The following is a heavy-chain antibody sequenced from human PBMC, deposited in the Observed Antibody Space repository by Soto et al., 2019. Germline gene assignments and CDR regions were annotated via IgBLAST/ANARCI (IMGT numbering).Heavy chain of an antibody. CDR2: ISDSGGST. J-gene: IGHJ4*01. D-gene: IGHD3-10*01. V-gene: IGHV3-23*01. Sequence: GGSLRLSCAASGFTFSSYAMSWVRQAPGKGLEWVSGISDSGGSTYYADSVKGRFTISRDNSKNTLYLQMNSLRAEDTAVYYCAKGTYYYGSAPYYFDYWGHGTLVTVSS. CDR3: AKGTYYYGSAPYYFDY. CDR1: GFTFSSYA.